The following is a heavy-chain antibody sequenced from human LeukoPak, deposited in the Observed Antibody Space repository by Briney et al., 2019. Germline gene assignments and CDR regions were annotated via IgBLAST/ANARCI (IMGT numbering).Heavy chain of an antibody. CDR1: GFTFSSYE. D-gene: IGHD3-22*01. V-gene: IGHV3-48*03. CDR2: ISSSGSTT. J-gene: IGHJ1*01. CDR3: ARAPYYYDSSGYFQH. Sequence: GGSLRLSCAASGFTFSSYEMKWVCQAPGKGLEWVSYISSSGSTTHYADSVKGRFTISRDNAKNSLYLQMSSLRAEDTAVYYCARAPYYYDSSGYFQHWGQGTLVTVSS.